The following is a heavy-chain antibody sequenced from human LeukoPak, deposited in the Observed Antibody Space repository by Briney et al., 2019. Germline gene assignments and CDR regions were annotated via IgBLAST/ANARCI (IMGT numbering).Heavy chain of an antibody. CDR1: VFTFPYYY. D-gene: IGHD2/OR15-2a*01. V-gene: IGHV1-2*02. Sequence: ASVEVSCKPSVFTFPYYYVHWVRQAPGQGLEWMGWFHPNSGGAGYAQKFQGRVTMTRDTSISTAYMQLTGLRSDDTAIYYCAIKRIHGNPFDYWGQGTLVTVSS. CDR3: AIKRIHGNPFDY. CDR2: FHPNSGGA. J-gene: IGHJ4*02.